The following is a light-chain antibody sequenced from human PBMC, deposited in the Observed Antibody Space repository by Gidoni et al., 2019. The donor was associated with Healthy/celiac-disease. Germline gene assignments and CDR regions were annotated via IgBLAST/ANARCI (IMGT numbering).Light chain of an antibody. CDR1: SSNIGNNY. V-gene: IGLV1-51*01. Sequence: QSVLPQPPPGSPPPGQKVTISCSGSSSNIGNNYVSWYQQLPGTAPKLLIYDNNKRPSGIPDRFSGSKSGTSATLGITGLQTGDEADYYCGTWDSSLSAHVVFGGGTKLTVL. CDR3: GTWDSSLSAHVV. J-gene: IGLJ2*01. CDR2: DNN.